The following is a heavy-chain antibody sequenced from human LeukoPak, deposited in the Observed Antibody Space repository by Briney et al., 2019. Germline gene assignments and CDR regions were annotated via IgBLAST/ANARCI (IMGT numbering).Heavy chain of an antibody. CDR2: ISYDGSNK. V-gene: IGHV3-30-3*01. Sequence: PGGSLRLSCAASGFTFNNYAMHWVRQAPGKGLEWVAVISYDGSNKYYADSVKGRFTISRDNSKNTLYLQMISLRAEDTAVYYCARDRTGYGENVHFDYWGQGTLVTVSS. J-gene: IGHJ4*02. CDR1: GFTFNNYA. D-gene: IGHD4-17*01. CDR3: ARDRTGYGENVHFDY.